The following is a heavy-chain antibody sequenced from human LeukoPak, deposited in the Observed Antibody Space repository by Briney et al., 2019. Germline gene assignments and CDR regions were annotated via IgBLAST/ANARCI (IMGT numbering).Heavy chain of an antibody. D-gene: IGHD1-26*01. Sequence: ASVKVPYKPCGYTFTTYYMHWVRRAPGQGLEWMGMINPSGAYTNYAQKFQGRVTMTRDTSTSTVYMESSSLRSEDTAVYYCVIGLPTARGYCFDNSGQGTQVTVSS. J-gene: IGHJ4*02. V-gene: IGHV1-46*01. CDR1: GYTFTTYY. CDR2: INPSGAYT. CDR3: VIGLPTARGYCFDN.